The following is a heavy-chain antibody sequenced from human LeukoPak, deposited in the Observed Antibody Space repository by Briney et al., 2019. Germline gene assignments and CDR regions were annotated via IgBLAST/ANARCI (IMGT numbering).Heavy chain of an antibody. Sequence: PGGSLRLSCAASGFTFSSYWMSWVRQAPGKGLEWVANIKQDGSEKYYVDSVKGRFTISRDNAKNSLYLQMNSLRAEDTAVYYCARRYSSSWFDYYYYYMDVWGKGTTVTVSS. V-gene: IGHV3-7*01. J-gene: IGHJ6*03. D-gene: IGHD6-13*01. CDR2: IKQDGSEK. CDR3: ARRYSSSWFDYYYYYMDV. CDR1: GFTFSSYW.